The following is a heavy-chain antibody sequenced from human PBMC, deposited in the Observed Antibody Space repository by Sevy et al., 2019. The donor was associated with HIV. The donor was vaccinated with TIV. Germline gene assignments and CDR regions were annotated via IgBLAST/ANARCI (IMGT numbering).Heavy chain of an antibody. V-gene: IGHV3-23*01. CDR1: GFTFSSYA. D-gene: IGHD1-26*01. CDR2: ISGSGGST. J-gene: IGHJ4*02. Sequence: GGSLRLSCAASGFTFSSYAMSWVRQAPGKGLEWVSAISGSGGSTYYADSVKGRFTISRDNSKNTLYLQMNSLRAEDTAVYYCAKVGLIAYAIVGDFDYWGQGTLVTVSS. CDR3: AKVGLIAYAIVGDFDY.